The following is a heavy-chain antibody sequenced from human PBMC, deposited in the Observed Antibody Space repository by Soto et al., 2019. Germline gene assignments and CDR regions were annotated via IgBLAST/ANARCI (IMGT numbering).Heavy chain of an antibody. CDR1: GYTFTGYY. CDR2: INPNSGGT. V-gene: IGHV1-2*02. J-gene: IGHJ6*02. Sequence: ASVKVSCKASGYTFTGYYMHWVRQAPGQGLEWMGWINPNSGGTNYAQKFQGRVTMTRDTSISTAYMELSRLRSDDTAVYYCARGRRGVVAVPAATHGMDVWGQGTTVTVSS. CDR3: ARGRRGVVAVPAATHGMDV. D-gene: IGHD2-2*01.